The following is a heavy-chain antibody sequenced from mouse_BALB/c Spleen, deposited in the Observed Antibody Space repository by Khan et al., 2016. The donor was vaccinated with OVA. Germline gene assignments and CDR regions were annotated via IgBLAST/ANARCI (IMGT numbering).Heavy chain of an antibody. V-gene: IGHV5-12*02. CDR1: GFTFSDYY. CDR2: ISNGGGST. D-gene: IGHD2-12*01. Sequence: EVALVESGGGLVQPGGSLKLSCATSGFTFSDYYMYWVRQTPEKRLEWVAYISNGGGSTYYPDTVKGRFTISRDNAKNTLYLQMSRLKSEDTAMYYCARQLYGAMDYWGQGTSVTVSS. J-gene: IGHJ4*01. CDR3: ARQLYGAMDY.